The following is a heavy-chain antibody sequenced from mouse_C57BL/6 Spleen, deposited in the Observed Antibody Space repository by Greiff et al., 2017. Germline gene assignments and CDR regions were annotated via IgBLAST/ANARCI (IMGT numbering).Heavy chain of an antibody. J-gene: IGHJ1*03. CDR1: GFSLSTSGMG. V-gene: IGHV8-12*01. CDR2: IYWDDDK. CDR3: ARRDYYGSSYWYFDV. D-gene: IGHD1-1*01. Sequence: QVTLKVSGPGILQSSQTLSLTCSFSGFSLSTSGMGVSWIRQPSGKGLEWLAHIYWDDDKRYNQSLKSRLTISKDTSRNQVFLKITRVDTADTATYYCARRDYYGSSYWYFDVWGTGTTVTVSS.